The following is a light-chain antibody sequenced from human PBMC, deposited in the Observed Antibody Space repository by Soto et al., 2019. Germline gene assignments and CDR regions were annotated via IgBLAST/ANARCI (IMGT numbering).Light chain of an antibody. CDR3: GTWDTSLSAHVV. V-gene: IGLV1-51*01. J-gene: IGLJ3*02. CDR2: DNN. CDR1: SSNIGNNY. Sequence: QSVLTQPPSVSAAPGQKVTISCSTSSSNIGNNYISLYQQFPGTAPRLLIYDNNKRPSGIPDRFSGSKSGTSATLAITGLQTGDEGDYYCGTWDTSLSAHVVFGGGTKVTVL.